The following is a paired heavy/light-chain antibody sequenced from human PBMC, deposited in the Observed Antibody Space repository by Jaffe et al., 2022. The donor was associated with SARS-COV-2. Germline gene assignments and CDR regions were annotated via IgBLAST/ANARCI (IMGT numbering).Heavy chain of an antibody. CDR2: ISSSGSTI. V-gene: IGHV3-11*01. D-gene: IGHD3-3*01. Sequence: QVQLVESGGGLVKPGGSLRLSCAASGFTFSDYYMSWIRQAPGKGLEWVSYISSSGSTIYYADSVKGRFTISRDNAKNSLYLQMNSLRAEDTAVYYCARDFGMAAHDYWGQGTLVTVSS. J-gene: IGHJ4*02. CDR3: ARDFGMAAHDY. CDR1: GFTFSDYY.
Light chain of an antibody. V-gene: IGLV2-14*01. CDR2: EVS. J-gene: IGLJ1*01. Sequence: QSALTQPASVSGSPGQSITISCTGTSSDVGGYNYVSWYQQHPGKAPKLMIYEVSNRPSGVPDRFSGSKSGNTASLTISGLQAEDEADYYCSSYTSSSTPVFGTGTKVTVL. CDR3: SSYTSSSTPV. CDR1: SSDVGGYNY.